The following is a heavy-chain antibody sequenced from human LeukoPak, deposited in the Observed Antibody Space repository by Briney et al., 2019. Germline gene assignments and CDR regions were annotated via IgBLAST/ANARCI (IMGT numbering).Heavy chain of an antibody. V-gene: IGHV4-34*01. D-gene: IGHD1-26*01. CDR3: ARVGRSYSSVYYLDY. Sequence: TLSLTCAVYGGSFSGYYWSWIRQPPGKGLEWIGEINHSGSTNYNPSLKSRVTISVDTSKNQFSLKLSSVTAADTAVYYCARVGRSYSSVYYLDYWGQGTLVTVSS. CDR1: GGSFSGYY. CDR2: INHSGST. J-gene: IGHJ4*02.